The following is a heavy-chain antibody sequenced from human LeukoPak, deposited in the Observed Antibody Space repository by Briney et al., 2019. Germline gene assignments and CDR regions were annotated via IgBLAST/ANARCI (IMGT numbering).Heavy chain of an antibody. D-gene: IGHD3-22*01. V-gene: IGHV3-21*01. J-gene: IGHJ4*02. CDR1: GFTFSSYS. Sequence: GGSLRLSCAASGFTFSSYSMNWVRQAPGKGLEWVASISSSGIYIYYADSVKGRFTLSRDNAKNSLYLQMNSLRAEDTAVYYCARAATYYFDSGTFYSRHFDYWGQGTLVTVSS. CDR3: ARAATYYFDSGTFYSRHFDY. CDR2: ISSSGIYI.